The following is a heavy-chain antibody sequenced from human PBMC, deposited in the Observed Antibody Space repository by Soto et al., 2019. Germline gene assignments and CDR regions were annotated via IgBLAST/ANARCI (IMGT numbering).Heavy chain of an antibody. CDR2: IYYSGST. D-gene: IGHD3-22*01. CDR3: ARSSYYYDSSGYYSYYFDY. CDR1: GGSISSYY. J-gene: IGHJ4*02. Sequence: SETLSLTCTGSGGSISSYYWSWIRQPPGKGLEWIGYIYYSGSTNYNPSLKSRVTISVDTSKNQFSLKLSSVTAADTAVYYCARSSYYYDSSGYYSYYFDYWGQGTLVTVSS. V-gene: IGHV4-59*01.